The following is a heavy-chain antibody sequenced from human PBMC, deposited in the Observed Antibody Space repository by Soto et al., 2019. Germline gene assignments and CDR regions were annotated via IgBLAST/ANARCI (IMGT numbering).Heavy chain of an antibody. D-gene: IGHD3-10*01. Sequence: ASVKVYCKAAGYTFTSYAMHWVRQAPGQRLEWMGWINAGNGNTKYSQKFQGRVTITRDTSASTAYMELSSLRSEDTAVYYCARDLATVRGVIMRYYYYGMDVWGQGTTVTVSS. CDR2: INAGNGNT. CDR1: GYTFTSYA. V-gene: IGHV1-3*01. CDR3: ARDLATVRGVIMRYYYYGMDV. J-gene: IGHJ6*02.